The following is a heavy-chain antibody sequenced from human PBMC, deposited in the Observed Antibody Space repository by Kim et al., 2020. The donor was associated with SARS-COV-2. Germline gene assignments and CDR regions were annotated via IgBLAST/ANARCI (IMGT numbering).Heavy chain of an antibody. CDR1: GFTFSGYG. CDR2: VSDTGADR. Sequence: GGSLRLSCAASGFTFSGYGMSWVRQAPGKGLEWVSAVSDTGADRNYANSVKGRFTISRDNSKNTLYLQMNSLRDEDTAVYYCAKRLGPTTPTFDYWGQGTLVTVSS. D-gene: IGHD1-26*01. V-gene: IGHV3-23*01. CDR3: AKRLGPTTPTFDY. J-gene: IGHJ4*02.